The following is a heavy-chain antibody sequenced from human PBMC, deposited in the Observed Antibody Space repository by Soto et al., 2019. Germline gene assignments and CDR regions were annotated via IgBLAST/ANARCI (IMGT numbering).Heavy chain of an antibody. CDR3: ARDPGRITGTHYYYYYMDV. V-gene: IGHV3-33*01. CDR1: GFTFSSYG. CDR2: IWYDGSNK. Sequence: GGSLRLSCAASGFTFSSYGMHWVRQAPGKGLEWVAVIWYDGSNKYYADSVKGRFTISRDNSKNTLYLQMNSLRAEDTAVYYCARDPGRITGTHYYYYYMDVWGKGTTVTVSS. J-gene: IGHJ6*03. D-gene: IGHD1-20*01.